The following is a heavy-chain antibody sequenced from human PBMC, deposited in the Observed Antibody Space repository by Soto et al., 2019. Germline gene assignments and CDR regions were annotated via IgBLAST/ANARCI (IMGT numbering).Heavy chain of an antibody. CDR1: GFSLSTGGVG. CDR2: IYWDDDK. CDR3: AHSRCGGDCLRSYSSHYYFGMDV. D-gene: IGHD2-21*02. V-gene: IGHV2-5*02. Sequence: QITLKESGPTLVKPTQTLTLTCTFSGFSLSTGGVGVGWIRQPPGKALEWLALIYWDDDKRYSPSLKSRLTVPKDTPKNQVVLTRPKMDPVDTATYYCAHSRCGGDCLRSYSSHYYFGMDVWGQGTTVTVSS. J-gene: IGHJ6*02.